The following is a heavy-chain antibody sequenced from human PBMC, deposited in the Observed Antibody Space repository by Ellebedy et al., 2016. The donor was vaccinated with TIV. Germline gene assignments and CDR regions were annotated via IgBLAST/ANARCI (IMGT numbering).Heavy chain of an antibody. Sequence: GGSLRLSCAASGFTVSSNYMNWVRQAPGKGLEWVSIIYSGGNAYYADSVKGRFTISRDNSKNTLYLQMNSLRAEDTAVYYCARDLGYSSSSYHYYYYGMDVWGQGTTVTVSS. CDR2: IYSGGNA. J-gene: IGHJ6*01. V-gene: IGHV3-53*01. CDR3: ARDLGYSSSSYHYYYYGMDV. D-gene: IGHD6-6*01. CDR1: GFTVSSNY.